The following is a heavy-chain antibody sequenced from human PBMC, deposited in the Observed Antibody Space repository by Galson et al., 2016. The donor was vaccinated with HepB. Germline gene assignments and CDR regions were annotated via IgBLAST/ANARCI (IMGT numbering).Heavy chain of an antibody. CDR2: IYYTGTT. Sequence: SETLSLTCTVSGDSISTSDTYYWGWVRQSPVKGLEWIGTIYYTGTTYYNPSLKSRVTISVDTSKNQFSLRVNSVTAADTAVYYCAKIPHSRSSSGRFDPWGRGTLVTVSS. D-gene: IGHD6-19*01. V-gene: IGHV4-39*07. CDR1: GDSISTSDTYY. CDR3: AKIPHSRSSSGRFDP. J-gene: IGHJ5*02.